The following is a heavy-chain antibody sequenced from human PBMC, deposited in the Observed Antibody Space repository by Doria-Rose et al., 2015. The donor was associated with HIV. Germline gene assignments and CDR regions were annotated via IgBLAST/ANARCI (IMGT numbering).Heavy chain of an antibody. Sequence: QVQLQESGPGLVKPSETLSLTCTVSGDSIHSYYWSWNRQPPGKGLEWIGYIHDTLGTNYNPSLKSRVTISADTSKNQFSLKLSSLTAADTAVYYCARQTFYYMDVWGKGTTVTVSS. CDR3: ARQTFYYMDV. J-gene: IGHJ6*03. CDR2: IHDTLGT. CDR1: GDSIHSYY. V-gene: IGHV4-59*08. D-gene: IGHD3-16*01.